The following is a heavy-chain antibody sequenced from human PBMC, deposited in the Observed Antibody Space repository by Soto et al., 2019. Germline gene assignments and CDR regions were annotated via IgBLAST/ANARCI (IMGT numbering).Heavy chain of an antibody. J-gene: IGHJ4*02. D-gene: IGHD3-3*01. CDR1: GFSFGSYA. CDR2: ISGSEGKT. V-gene: IGHV3-23*01. CDR3: ARWSYLDY. Sequence: GGSLRLSCAASGFSFGSYALSWVRQAPGKGLEWVSTISGSEGKTFYADSVNGRFSISRDTSQSTLYLQMNILRADDTAMYYCARWSYLDYWGQGTRVTVSS.